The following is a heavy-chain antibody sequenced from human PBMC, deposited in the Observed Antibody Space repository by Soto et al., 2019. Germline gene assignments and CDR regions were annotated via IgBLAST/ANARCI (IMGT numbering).Heavy chain of an antibody. CDR2: IYYSGST. CDR1: GGSISSYY. V-gene: IGHV4-59*08. Sequence: SETLSLTCTVSGGSISSYYWSWIRQPPGKGLEWIGYIYYSGSTNYNPSLKSRVTISVDTSKNQFSLKLSSVTAADTAVYYCARHDSGYDPIDYWGQGTLVTVSS. CDR3: ARHDSGYDPIDY. D-gene: IGHD5-12*01. J-gene: IGHJ4*02.